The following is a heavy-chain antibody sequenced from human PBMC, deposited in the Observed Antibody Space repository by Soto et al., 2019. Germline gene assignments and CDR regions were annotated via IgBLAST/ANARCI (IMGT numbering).Heavy chain of an antibody. CDR1: GFTFSSYG. D-gene: IGHD6-13*01. CDR3: ARDRLAERAHRP. J-gene: IGHJ5*02. V-gene: IGHV3-33*01. Sequence: PGGSLRLSCAASGFTFSSYGMHWVRQAPGKGLEWVAVIWYDGSNKYYADSVKGRFTISRDNSKNTLYLQMNSLRAEDTAVYYCARDRLAERAHRPWGQGTLVTVSS. CDR2: IWYDGSNK.